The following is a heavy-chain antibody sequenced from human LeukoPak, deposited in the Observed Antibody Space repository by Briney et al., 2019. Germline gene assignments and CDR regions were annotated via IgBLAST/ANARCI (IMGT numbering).Heavy chain of an antibody. D-gene: IGHD6-6*01. Sequence: SETLSLTCTVSGGSISSYYWSWIRQPPGKGLEWIGYIYYSGSTNYNPSLKSRATMSVDTSKNQFSLKLSSVTAADTALYFCARKGLGSTSPFGYWGQGTLVTVSS. CDR1: GGSISSYY. V-gene: IGHV4-59*01. J-gene: IGHJ4*02. CDR3: ARKGLGSTSPFGY. CDR2: IYYSGST.